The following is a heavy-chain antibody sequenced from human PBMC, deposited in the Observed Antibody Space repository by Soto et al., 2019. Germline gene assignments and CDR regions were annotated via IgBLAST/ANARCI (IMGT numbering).Heavy chain of an antibody. CDR3: ARGSRYCSSTSCYIGYYYYMDV. V-gene: IGHV4-31*03. Sequence: SETLSLTCTVSGGSISSGGYYWSWIRQHPGKGLEWIGYIYYSGSTYYNPSLKSRVTISVDTSKNQFSLKLSSVTAADTAVYYCARGSRYCSSTSCYIGYYYYMDVWGKGTTVTV. CDR2: IYYSGST. D-gene: IGHD2-2*02. CDR1: GGSISSGGYY. J-gene: IGHJ6*03.